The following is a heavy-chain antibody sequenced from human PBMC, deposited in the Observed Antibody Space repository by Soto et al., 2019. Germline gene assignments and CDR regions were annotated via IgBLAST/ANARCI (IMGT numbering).Heavy chain of an antibody. V-gene: IGHV1-18*01. D-gene: IGHD2-8*01. CDR1: GYTFTSYG. CDR3: ARDEGVMVTDY. J-gene: IGHJ4*02. Sequence: QVQLVQSGAEVKKPGASVKVSCKASGYTFTSYGISWVRQAPGQGLEWMGWISAYNGNTNYAQKLQGRGTMTQDTSTSTGYMELRSLRSDDTAVYYCARDEGVMVTDYWGQGTLVTVSS. CDR2: ISAYNGNT.